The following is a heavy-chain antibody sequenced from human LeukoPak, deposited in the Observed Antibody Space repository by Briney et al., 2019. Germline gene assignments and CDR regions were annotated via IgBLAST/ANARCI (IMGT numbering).Heavy chain of an antibody. CDR2: IKQDGSEK. CDR3: ARDIGSSTRAFDI. CDR1: GFTFSSYW. V-gene: IGHV3-7*01. Sequence: PGGSLRLPCAASGFTFSSYWMSWVRQAPGKGLEWVANIKQDGSEKYYVDSVKGRFTISRDNAKNSLYLQMNSLRAEDTAMYYCARDIGSSTRAFDIWGQGTMVTVSS. D-gene: IGHD6-13*01. J-gene: IGHJ3*02.